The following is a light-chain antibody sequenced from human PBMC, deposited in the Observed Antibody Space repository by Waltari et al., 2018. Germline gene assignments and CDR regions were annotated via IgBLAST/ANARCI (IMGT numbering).Light chain of an antibody. CDR2: GVN. CDR3: ASCTDTIPPVV. Sequence: QSALTQPASVSGSPGQSITISCTGTSRDIGLYNCVSWYQLHPGEAPTLILYGVNPRPSGVSNRFSGSKSGNTASLTISGLQGDDEADYFCASCTDTIPPVVFGGGTKLTVL. CDR1: SRDIGLYNC. V-gene: IGLV2-14*01. J-gene: IGLJ2*01.